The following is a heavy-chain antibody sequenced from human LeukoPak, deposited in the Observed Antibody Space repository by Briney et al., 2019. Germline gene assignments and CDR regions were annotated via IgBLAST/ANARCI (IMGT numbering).Heavy chain of an antibody. CDR1: GFTFSHAW. V-gene: IGHV3-15*01. CDR2: IKSKTDGGTT. CDR3: TTDTEYSCAYQY. J-gene: IGHJ4*02. Sequence: GGSLRLSCAASGFTFSHAWMSWVRQAPGEGLEWVGRIKSKTDGGTTDYAAPVKGRFTISRDDSKKTLYLQMNSLNTEDTAVYYCTTDTEYSCAYQYWGQGTLVTVSS. D-gene: IGHD5-18*01.